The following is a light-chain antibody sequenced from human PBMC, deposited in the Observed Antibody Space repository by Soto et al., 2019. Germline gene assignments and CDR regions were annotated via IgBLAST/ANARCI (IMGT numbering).Light chain of an antibody. CDR3: QQYGGSPIT. Sequence: EIVLTQSPATLSLSPGERATLSCGASQSVSSSYLSWYLQKPGLAPRLLIYDASSRATGIPDRSSGSGSGTDFTLTICRLEPEDFAVYYCQQYGGSPITFGLGTRLEIK. J-gene: IGKJ5*01. CDR1: QSVSSSY. CDR2: DAS. V-gene: IGKV3D-20*01.